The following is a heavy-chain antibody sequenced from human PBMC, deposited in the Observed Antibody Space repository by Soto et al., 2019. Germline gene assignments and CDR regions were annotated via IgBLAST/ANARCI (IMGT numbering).Heavy chain of an antibody. V-gene: IGHV1-2*02. CDR3: ARSVLRYFDWTPTHAYYFDY. CDR2: INPNSGGT. Sequence: GASVKVSCKASGYTFTSYAMHWVRQAPGQRLEWMGWINPNSGGTNYAQKFQGRVTMTRDTSISTAYMELSRLRSDDTAVYYCARSVLRYFDWTPTHAYYFDYWGQGTLVTVSS. CDR1: GYTFTSYA. J-gene: IGHJ4*02. D-gene: IGHD3-9*01.